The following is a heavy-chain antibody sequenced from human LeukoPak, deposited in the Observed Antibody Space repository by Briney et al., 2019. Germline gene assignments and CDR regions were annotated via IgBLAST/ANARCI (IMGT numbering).Heavy chain of an antibody. D-gene: IGHD3-10*01. J-gene: IGHJ5*02. Sequence: AGGTVSCTAPGYAFTVYYIDWMRQARGQGREWMGWLKPNSSGTNYAQKFQGRVTMTRETSISTANMELRRLRSDDRAVYYGARDYYSSGSFTARFDPWGQGTLVTVSS. V-gene: IGHV1-2*02. CDR3: ARDYYSSGSFTARFDP. CDR2: LKPNSSGT. CDR1: GYAFTVYY.